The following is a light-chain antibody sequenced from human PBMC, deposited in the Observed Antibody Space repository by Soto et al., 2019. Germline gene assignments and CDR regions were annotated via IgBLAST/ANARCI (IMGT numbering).Light chain of an antibody. V-gene: IGKV1-5*01. CDR3: QQYNSYWWT. J-gene: IGKJ1*01. CDR1: QSISSW. CDR2: DAS. Sequence: DILITQSPFSLSASLGARVTLTCRASQSISSWLAWYQQKPGQAPKLLMYDASSRAGGVPSRFSGSGSGTEFTLTISSLQPDDFAVYYCQQYNSYWWTFGQGTKV.